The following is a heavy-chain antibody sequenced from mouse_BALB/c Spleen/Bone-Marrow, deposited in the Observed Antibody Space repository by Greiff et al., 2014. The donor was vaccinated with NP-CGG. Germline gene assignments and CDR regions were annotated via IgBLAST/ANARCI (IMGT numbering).Heavy chain of an antibody. CDR2: IDPANGNT. CDR3: AGMITAY. D-gene: IGHD2-4*01. Sequence: VQLQQSGAELVKPGASVKLSCTASGFNIRDTYMHWVKQRPEQGLEWIGRIDPANGNTKYDPKFQGKATIAADTSSNTAYLQLSSLTPEDTAVYYCAGMITAYWGQGTLVTVSA. CDR1: GFNIRDTY. V-gene: IGHV14-3*02. J-gene: IGHJ3*01.